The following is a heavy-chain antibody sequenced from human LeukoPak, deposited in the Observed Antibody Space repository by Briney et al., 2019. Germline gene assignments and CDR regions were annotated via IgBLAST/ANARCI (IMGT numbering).Heavy chain of an antibody. CDR2: INYSGST. Sequence: SETLSLTCTVSGGSISNYYWSWIRQPPGKGLEWIGYINYSGSTNYNPSLQSRVTISVDTSKNQFSLKLSSVTAADTAVFYCTKVGPTGAFDIWGQGTMVTVSS. J-gene: IGHJ3*02. V-gene: IGHV4-59*01. CDR3: TKVGPTGAFDI. CDR1: GGSISNYY. D-gene: IGHD1-26*01.